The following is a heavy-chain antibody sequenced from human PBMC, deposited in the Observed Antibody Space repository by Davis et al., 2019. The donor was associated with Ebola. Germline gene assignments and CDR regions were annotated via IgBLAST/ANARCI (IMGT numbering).Heavy chain of an antibody. CDR2: IGSSSSYT. CDR3: AGRIYYYYYMDV. V-gene: IGHV3-11*06. J-gene: IGHJ6*03. D-gene: IGHD2-15*01. CDR1: GFTFSDYY. Sequence: PGGSLRLSCAASGFTFSDYYMNWIRLAPGKGLEWVSYIGSSSSYTNYADSVKGRFTISRDNAKNSLYLQMNSLRAEDTAVYYCAGRIYYYYYMDVWGKGTPVTVSS.